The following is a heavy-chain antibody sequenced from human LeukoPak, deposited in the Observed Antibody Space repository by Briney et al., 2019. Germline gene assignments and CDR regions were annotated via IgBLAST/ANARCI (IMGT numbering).Heavy chain of an antibody. CDR2: IRYDGSNK. CDR3: AKGCSSTSCYTPYYYYYMDV. J-gene: IGHJ6*03. D-gene: IGHD2-2*02. Sequence: GGSLRLSCAASGYTFSSYGMHWVRQAPGKGLEWVAFIRYDGSNKYYADSVKGRFTISRDNSKNTLYLQMNSLRAEDTAVYYCAKGCSSTSCYTPYYYYYMDVWGKGTTVTVSS. V-gene: IGHV3-30*02. CDR1: GYTFSSYG.